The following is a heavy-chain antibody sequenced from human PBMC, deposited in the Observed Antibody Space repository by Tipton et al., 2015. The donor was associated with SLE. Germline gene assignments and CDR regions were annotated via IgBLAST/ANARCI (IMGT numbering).Heavy chain of an antibody. J-gene: IGHJ6*04. CDR2: INHSGST. Sequence: GSLRLSCAASGFTVSSNYMSWVRQAPGKGLEWVGEINHSGSTNYNPSLKSRVTISVDTSKNQFSLKLSSVTAADTAVYYCARSGYTVTYGMDVWGKGTTVTVSS. D-gene: IGHD4-17*01. V-gene: IGHV4-34*01. CDR3: ARSGYTVTYGMDV. CDR1: GFTVSSNY.